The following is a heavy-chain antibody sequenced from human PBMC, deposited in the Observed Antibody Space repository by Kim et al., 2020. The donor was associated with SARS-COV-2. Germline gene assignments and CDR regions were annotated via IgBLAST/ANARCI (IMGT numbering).Heavy chain of an antibody. Sequence: SETLSLTCTVSGGSISSYYWSWIRQPPGKGLEWIGYIYYSGSTNYNPSLKSRVTISVDTSKNQFSLKLSSVTAADTAVYYCARAPGSYYGSGSYYKTAPLWFDPWGQGTLVTVSS. CDR1: GGSISSYY. J-gene: IGHJ5*02. V-gene: IGHV4-59*13. D-gene: IGHD3-10*01. CDR2: IYYSGST. CDR3: ARAPGSYYGSGSYYKTAPLWFDP.